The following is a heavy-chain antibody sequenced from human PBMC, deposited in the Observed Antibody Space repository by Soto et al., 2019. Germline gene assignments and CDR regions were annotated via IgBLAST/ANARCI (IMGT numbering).Heavy chain of an antibody. CDR3: ARVIKDDYVWGSYRFYFDY. D-gene: IGHD3-16*02. CDR1: GGSIRSSNW. J-gene: IGHJ4*02. CDR2: IYHSGST. Sequence: PSETLSLTCAVSGGSIRSSNWWSWVRQPPGKGLEWIGEIYHSGSTNYNPSLKSRVTISVDKSKNQFSLKLSSVTAADTAVYYCARVIKDDYVWGSYRFYFDYWGQGTLVTVSS. V-gene: IGHV4-4*02.